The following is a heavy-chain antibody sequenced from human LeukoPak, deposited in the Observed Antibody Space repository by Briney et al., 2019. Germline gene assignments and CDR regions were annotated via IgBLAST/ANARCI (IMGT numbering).Heavy chain of an antibody. J-gene: IGHJ5*02. V-gene: IGHV3-53*01. CDR2: IYSDGNT. Sequence: PGGSLRLSCAVSGLTVSSIYMSWVRQAPGKGLEWVSSIYSDGNTYYADSVKGRFTISRDSSRNTLYLQMNSLRVEDSAVYYCAGDTHSSSWYDHWGQGTLVTVSS. CDR1: GLTVSSIY. CDR3: AGDTHSSSWYDH. D-gene: IGHD6-13*01.